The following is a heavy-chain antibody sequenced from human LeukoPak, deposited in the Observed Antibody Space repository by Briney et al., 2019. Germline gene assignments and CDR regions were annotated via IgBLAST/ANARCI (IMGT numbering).Heavy chain of an antibody. CDR2: IYHSGNT. CDR1: GGSFSGYY. J-gene: IGHJ2*01. CDR3: AGVPSPYDILTGYYHVDWYFDL. D-gene: IGHD3-9*01. Sequence: PSETLSLTCAVSGGSFSGYYWSCIRQPPGKGRERIGEIYHSGNTNYTPPLKSRATISVDTSKNQFSLKLTSVSAANTAVYYCAGVPSPYDILTGYYHVDWYFDLWGRGTLVTVSS. V-gene: IGHV4-34*01.